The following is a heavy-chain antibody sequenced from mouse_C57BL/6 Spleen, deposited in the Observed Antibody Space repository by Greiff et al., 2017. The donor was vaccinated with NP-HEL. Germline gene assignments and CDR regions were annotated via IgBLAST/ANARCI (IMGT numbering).Heavy chain of an antibody. Sequence: VQLQQPRAELVKPGASVKLSCKASGYTFTSYWMHWVKQRPGQGLEWIGMIHPNSGSTNYNEKFKSKATLTVDKSSSTAYMQLSSLTSEDSAVYYCARSGDGYPFAYWGQGTLVTVSA. D-gene: IGHD2-3*01. CDR1: GYTFTSYW. J-gene: IGHJ3*01. CDR2: IHPNSGST. CDR3: ARSGDGYPFAY. V-gene: IGHV1-64*01.